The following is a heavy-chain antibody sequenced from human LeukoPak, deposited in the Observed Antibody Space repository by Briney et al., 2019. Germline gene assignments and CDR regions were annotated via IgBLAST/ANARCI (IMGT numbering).Heavy chain of an antibody. V-gene: IGHV3-33*01. CDR2: IWYDGSNK. D-gene: IGHD2-2*01. CDR3: ARERGYCSSTSCPSDI. CDR1: GFTFSNYG. Sequence: PGRSLRLSCAASGFTFSNYGMHWVRQAPGKGLEWVAVIWYDGSNKYYADSVKGRFTISRDNSKNTLYLQMNSLRAEDTAVYYCARERGYCSSTSCPSDIWGQGTMVTVSS. J-gene: IGHJ3*02.